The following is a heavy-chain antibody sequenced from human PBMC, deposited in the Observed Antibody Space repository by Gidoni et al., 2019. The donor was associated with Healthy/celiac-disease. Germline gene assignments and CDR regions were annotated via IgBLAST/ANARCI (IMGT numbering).Heavy chain of an antibody. Sequence: EVQLLESGGGLVQPGGSLRLSCAASGFTFSSYAMSWVRQAPGKGLGWVSAISGSGGSTYYADSVKGRFTISRDNTKNTLYLQMNSLRAEDTAVYYCAILRENMVRGVTRGRAAEYFQHWGQGTLVTVSS. J-gene: IGHJ1*01. CDR2: ISGSGGST. CDR3: AILRENMVRGVTRGRAAEYFQH. CDR1: GFTFSSYA. V-gene: IGHV3-23*01. D-gene: IGHD3-10*01.